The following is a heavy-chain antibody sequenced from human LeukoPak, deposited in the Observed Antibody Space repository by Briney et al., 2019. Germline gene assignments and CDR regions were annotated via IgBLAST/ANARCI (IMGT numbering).Heavy chain of an antibody. CDR1: GFTFSDYY. J-gene: IGHJ4*02. V-gene: IGHV3-11*04. D-gene: IGHD3-3*01. CDR2: ISSSGSTI. Sequence: KPGGSLRLSCAASGFTFSDYYMSWIRQAPGKGLEWVSYISSSGSTIYYADSVKGRFTISRDNSKNTLYLQMNSLRAEDTAVYYCAKDRGFWSGYGVFDYWGQGTLVTVSS. CDR3: AKDRGFWSGYGVFDY.